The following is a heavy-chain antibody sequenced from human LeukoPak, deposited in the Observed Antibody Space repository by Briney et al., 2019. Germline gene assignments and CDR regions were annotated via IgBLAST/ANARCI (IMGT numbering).Heavy chain of an antibody. CDR2: IYYSGST. V-gene: IGHV4-39*01. CDR3: ARQETVVTLDY. CDR1: GGSISSSSYY. D-gene: IGHD4-23*01. J-gene: IGHJ4*02. Sequence: SETLSLTCTVSGGSISSSSYYWGWIHQPPGKGLEWIGSIYYSGSTYYNPSLKSRVTISVDTSKNQFSLKLSSVTAADTAVYYCARQETVVTLDYWGQGTLVTVSS.